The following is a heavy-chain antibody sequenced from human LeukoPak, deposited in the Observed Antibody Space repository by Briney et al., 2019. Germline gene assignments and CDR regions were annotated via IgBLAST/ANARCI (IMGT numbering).Heavy chain of an antibody. CDR3: ARDSRYYDFWSGYSGVFDP. Sequence: SETLSLTCTVSGGSISSYYWSWIRQPAGKGLEWIGRIYTSGSTNYNPSLKSRVAMSVDTSKNQFSLKLSSVTAADTAVYYCARDSRYYDFWSGYSGVFDPWGQGTLVTVSS. D-gene: IGHD3-3*01. V-gene: IGHV4-4*07. J-gene: IGHJ5*02. CDR2: IYTSGST. CDR1: GGSISSYY.